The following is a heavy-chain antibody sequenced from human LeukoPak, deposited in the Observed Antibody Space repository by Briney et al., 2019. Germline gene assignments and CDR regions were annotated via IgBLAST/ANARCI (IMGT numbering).Heavy chain of an antibody. Sequence: PGRSLRLSCAASGFTFDDYAMHWVRQAPGKGLEWVSGISWNSVSIDYADSVKGRFTISRDNAKNSLYLQMNSLRAEDTAVYYCARERYSYGYPLDVWGKGTTVTVSS. CDR3: ARERYSYGYPLDV. D-gene: IGHD5-18*01. CDR1: GFTFDDYA. CDR2: ISWNSVSI. V-gene: IGHV3-9*01. J-gene: IGHJ6*04.